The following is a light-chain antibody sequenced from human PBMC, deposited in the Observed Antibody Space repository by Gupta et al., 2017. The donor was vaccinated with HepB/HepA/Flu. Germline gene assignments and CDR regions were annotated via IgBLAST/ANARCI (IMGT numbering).Light chain of an antibody. V-gene: IGLV1-51*02. CDR3: GAWDASLSAEV. Sequence: QSVLPQPPSVSPAPGLKVTISCSGTSSNIGNNYVYWYQQLPGTAPKLLIYENNKRPSGIPDRISGSKSGTSATLGITGLQTGDEADYYCGAWDASLSAEVFGGGTKLTVL. CDR1: SSNIGNNY. J-gene: IGLJ2*01. CDR2: ENN.